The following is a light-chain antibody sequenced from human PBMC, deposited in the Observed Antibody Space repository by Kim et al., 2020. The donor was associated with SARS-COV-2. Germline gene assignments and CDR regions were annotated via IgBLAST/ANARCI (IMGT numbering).Light chain of an antibody. V-gene: IGKV1-6*01. Sequence: ASVGDRVITTCRASQGISSDLGWYQQRPGEAPKLLIYDASSLQSGVPSRFSGSASGPEFTLTISSLQPEDVATYYCLQDFNYPWTFGQGTKVDIK. CDR3: LQDFNYPWT. J-gene: IGKJ1*01. CDR2: DAS. CDR1: QGISSD.